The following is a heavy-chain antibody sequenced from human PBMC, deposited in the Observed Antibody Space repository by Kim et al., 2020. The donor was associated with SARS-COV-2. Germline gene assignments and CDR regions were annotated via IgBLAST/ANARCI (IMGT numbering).Heavy chain of an antibody. D-gene: IGHD2-2*01. V-gene: IGHV7-4-1*02. J-gene: IGHJ2*01. Sequence: NATYAQGFTGRFVFSLDTSVSTAYLQISSLKAEDTAVYFCAKAIYWYFDLWGRGTLVTVSS. CDR3: AKAIYWYFDL.